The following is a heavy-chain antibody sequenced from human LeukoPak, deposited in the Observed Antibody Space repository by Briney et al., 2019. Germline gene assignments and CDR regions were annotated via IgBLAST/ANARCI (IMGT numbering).Heavy chain of an antibody. J-gene: IGHJ6*03. CDR3: ARGIGYYYYMDV. CDR2: IIHSGST. Sequence: SETPSLTCTVSRGISSYYWTWIRQPPGKGLEWIGYIIHSGSTNYNPSLKSRVTISVDTSKNQFSLKLSSVTAADTAVYYCARGIGYYYYMDVWGKGTTVIVSS. CDR1: RGISSYY. V-gene: IGHV4-59*01.